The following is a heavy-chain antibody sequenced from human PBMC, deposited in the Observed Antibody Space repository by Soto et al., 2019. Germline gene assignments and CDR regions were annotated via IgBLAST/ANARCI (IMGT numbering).Heavy chain of an antibody. Sequence: QVQLVQSGVEVKKPGSSVKVSCKASGGTLNSYAIDWARQAPGQGLEWMGGIIPIFGNTYYAQRLQGRVKLTADESTRTAYMELSTLTSGDTAVYYCARGTVTGSEYNFYYYGMDVWGQGTTVIVSS. CDR3: ARGTVTGSEYNFYYYGMDV. J-gene: IGHJ6*02. CDR1: GGTLNSYA. V-gene: IGHV1-69*12. CDR2: IIPIFGNT. D-gene: IGHD1-1*01.